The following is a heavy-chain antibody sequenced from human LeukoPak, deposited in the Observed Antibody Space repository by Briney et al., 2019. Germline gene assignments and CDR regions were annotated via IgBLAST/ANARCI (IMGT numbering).Heavy chain of an antibody. D-gene: IGHD4-17*01. CDR2: IYPSGSTNYNPSLT. Sequence: SETLSLTCTVSGGSISSGTYYWSWIRQPAGKGLEWIGRIYPSGSTNYNPSLTNYNPSLKSRLTMSIDTSKNQFSLKLSFVTAADTAVYYCARDSGTTGEVKSDPWGQGTLVTVSS. CDR3: ARDSGTTGEVKSDP. CDR1: GGSISSGTYY. V-gene: IGHV4-61*02. J-gene: IGHJ5*02.